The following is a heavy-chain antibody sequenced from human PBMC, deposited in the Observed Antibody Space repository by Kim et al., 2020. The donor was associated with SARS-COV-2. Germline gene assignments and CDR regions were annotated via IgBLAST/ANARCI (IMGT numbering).Heavy chain of an antibody. CDR2: IYWDDDK. Sequence: SGPTLVNPTQTLTLTCTFSGFSLSTSGVGVGWIRQPPGKALEWLALIYWDDDKRYSPSLKSRLTITKDTSKNQVVLTMTNMDPVDTATYYCALTPDDYARGGCVPWGQGTLVTVSS. CDR3: ALTPDDYARGGCVP. V-gene: IGHV2-5*02. CDR1: GFSLSTSGVG. J-gene: IGHJ5*02. D-gene: IGHD2-2*01.